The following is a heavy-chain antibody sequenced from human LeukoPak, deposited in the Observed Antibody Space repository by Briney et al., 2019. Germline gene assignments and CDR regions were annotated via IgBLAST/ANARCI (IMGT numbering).Heavy chain of an antibody. D-gene: IGHD3-22*01. CDR2: ISWNSGSI. CDR3: AKAYYDSSPYYFDY. J-gene: IGHJ4*02. V-gene: IGHV3-9*01. Sequence: PGGSLRLSCAASGFTFDDYAMHWVRQAPGKGLEWVSGISWNSGSIGYADSVKGRFTISRDNAKNSLYLQMNSLRAEDTALYYCAKAYYDSSPYYFDYWGQGTLVTVSS. CDR1: GFTFDDYA.